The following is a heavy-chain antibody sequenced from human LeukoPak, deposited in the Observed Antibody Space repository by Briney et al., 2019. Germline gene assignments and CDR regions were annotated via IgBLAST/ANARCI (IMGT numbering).Heavy chain of an antibody. CDR3: VTGCPTMAVDYFDY. D-gene: IGHD3-10*01. J-gene: IGHJ4*02. V-gene: IGHV1-24*01. CDR2: SDPEDGER. Sequence: ASVKVSCKVSGKTLSDLSIHWLRQPPGKGREWLGGSDPEDGERIYAQMFQGRVTMTEDRSIDTAYMELSSLRSEDTAVYYCVTGCPTMAVDYFDYWGQGTLVTVSP. CDR1: GKTLSDLS.